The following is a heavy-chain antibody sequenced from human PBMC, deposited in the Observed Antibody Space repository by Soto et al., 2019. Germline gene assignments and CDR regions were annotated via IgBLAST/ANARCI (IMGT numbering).Heavy chain of an antibody. CDR2: ISSSSSYI. V-gene: IGHV3-21*01. D-gene: IGHD6-13*01. J-gene: IGHJ6*02. Sequence: GGSLRLSCAASGFTFSSYSMNWVRQAPGKGLEWVSSISSSSSYIYYADSVKGRFTISRDNAKNSLYLQMNSLRAEDTAVYYCAREDSSPPYYYYGMDVWGQGTTDPVS. CDR1: GFTFSSYS. CDR3: AREDSSPPYYYYGMDV.